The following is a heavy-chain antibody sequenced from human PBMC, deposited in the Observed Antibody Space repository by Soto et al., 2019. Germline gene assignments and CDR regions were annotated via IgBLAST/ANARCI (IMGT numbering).Heavy chain of an antibody. Sequence: GESLKISCKGSGYSFTSYWIGWVRQMPGKGLEWMGIIYPGDSDTRYTPSFHGQVTISVDRSTSTAYLQWSSLEASDTAIYYCVRQGLNRMSPVPATSDYWGQGTLVTVSS. CDR1: GYSFTSYW. D-gene: IGHD2-15*01. V-gene: IGHV5-51*01. CDR2: IYPGDSDT. CDR3: VRQGLNRMSPVPATSDY. J-gene: IGHJ4*02.